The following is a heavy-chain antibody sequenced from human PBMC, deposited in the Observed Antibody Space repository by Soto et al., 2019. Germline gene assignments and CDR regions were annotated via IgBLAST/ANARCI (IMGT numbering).Heavy chain of an antibody. J-gene: IGHJ6*02. CDR2: ISGSGGST. CDR3: AKDSTYYYDSSGYHQPYYYYGMDV. CDR1: GFTFSSYA. Sequence: GGSLRLSCAASGFTFSSYAMSWVRQAPGKGLEWVSAISGSGGSTYYADSVKGRFTISRDNSKNTLYLQMNSLRAEDTAVYYCAKDSTYYYDSSGYHQPYYYYGMDVWGQGTTVTVSS. V-gene: IGHV3-23*01. D-gene: IGHD3-22*01.